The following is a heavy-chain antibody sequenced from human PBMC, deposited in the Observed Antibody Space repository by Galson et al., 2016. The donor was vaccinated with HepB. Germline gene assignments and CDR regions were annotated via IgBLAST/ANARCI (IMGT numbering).Heavy chain of an antibody. D-gene: IGHD3-10*01. Sequence: LRLSCAVSGFTFSSYAMTWVRQAPGKGLEWVSTISRNGGGTYYADSVMSGFTISRDNSKSTLYLQMNSLRAEDTALYYCAKHSRGDSPSYFDYWGQGTLVTVSS. CDR1: GFTFSSYA. CDR2: ISRNGGGT. J-gene: IGHJ4*02. V-gene: IGHV3-23*01. CDR3: AKHSRGDSPSYFDY.